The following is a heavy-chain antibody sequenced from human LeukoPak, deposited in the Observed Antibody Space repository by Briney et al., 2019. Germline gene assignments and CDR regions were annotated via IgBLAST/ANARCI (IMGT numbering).Heavy chain of an antibody. J-gene: IGHJ4*02. Sequence: GGSLRLSCAASGFTFSSYAMTWVRQAPGKGLEWVSVISGSGHSTYYADSVKGRFTISRDNSKNTLYLQMGSLRAEDMAVYYCARDHIKSGLINDSSGYCRGGQGTLVTVSS. V-gene: IGHV3-23*01. CDR1: GFTFSSYA. CDR2: ISGSGHST. CDR3: ARDHIKSGLINDSSGYCR. D-gene: IGHD3-22*01.